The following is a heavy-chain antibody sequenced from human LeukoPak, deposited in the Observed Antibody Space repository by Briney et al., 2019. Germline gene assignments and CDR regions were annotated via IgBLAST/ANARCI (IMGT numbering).Heavy chain of an antibody. J-gene: IGHJ4*02. CDR2: IYNIGST. Sequence: SETLSLTCTVSGASTNRRASANSYYWSWIRQVPGKGLEWIGNIYNIGSTTYKPSLRSRVTMSIDMSKKQLSLGLTSVTAADTAVYFCATNSSVSALDYWGQGILVTVSS. CDR3: ATNSSVSALDY. CDR1: GASTNRRASANSYY. D-gene: IGHD3-22*01. V-gene: IGHV4-61*05.